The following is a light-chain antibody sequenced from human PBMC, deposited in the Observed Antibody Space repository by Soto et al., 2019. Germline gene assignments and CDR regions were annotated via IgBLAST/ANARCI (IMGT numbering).Light chain of an antibody. CDR3: QTWDSSKVV. Sequence: SYELTQPPSVSVSPGQTASITFSGDKLGDKYVAWFQQRPGQSPILVIYQDVKRPSGIPERFSGSNSGTTATLTISGTQATDEADYYCQTWDSSKVVFGGGTKVTVL. CDR1: KLGDKY. J-gene: IGLJ2*01. CDR2: QDV. V-gene: IGLV3-1*01.